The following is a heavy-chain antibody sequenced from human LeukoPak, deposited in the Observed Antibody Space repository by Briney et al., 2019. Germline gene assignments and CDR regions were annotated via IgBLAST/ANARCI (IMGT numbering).Heavy chain of an antibody. J-gene: IGHJ4*02. CDR3: ARGPGIAVAGTSYYFDH. CDR2: INHSGST. Sequence: SETLSLTCAVYGGSFSGYYWSWIRQPPGKGLEWIGEINHSGSTNYNPSLKSRVTISVDTSKNQFSLKLSSVTAADTAVYYCARGPGIAVAGTSYYFDHWGQGTLVTVSS. D-gene: IGHD6-19*01. CDR1: GGSFSGYY. V-gene: IGHV4-34*01.